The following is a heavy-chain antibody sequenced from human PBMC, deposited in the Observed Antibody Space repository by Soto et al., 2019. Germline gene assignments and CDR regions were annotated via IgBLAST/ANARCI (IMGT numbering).Heavy chain of an antibody. CDR1: GGTFSTAA. Sequence: ASVKVSCKASGGTFSTAAISWVRQAPGQGLEWMGWISAYNGNTNYAQKLQGRVTMTTDTSTSTAYMELRSLRSDDTAVYYCARDLHGDPYYWGQGTLVTVSS. CDR3: ARDLHGDPYY. D-gene: IGHD4-17*01. CDR2: ISAYNGNT. V-gene: IGHV1-18*01. J-gene: IGHJ4*02.